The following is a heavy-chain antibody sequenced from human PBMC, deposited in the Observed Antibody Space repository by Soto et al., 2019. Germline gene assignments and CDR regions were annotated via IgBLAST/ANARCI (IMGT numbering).Heavy chain of an antibody. D-gene: IGHD2-8*01. CDR2: IAVGSGYT. J-gene: IGHJ4*02. CDR3: AADATAWQQMVLSDY. Sequence: SVKVSLKAAGFTFTSSAFQWGRQARGQRLEWIGWIAVGSGYTNYAQRFQDRVTLTRDMSTATTYMELSRLTSEDTAIYYCAADATAWQQMVLSDYWGQGTLVTVSS. CDR1: GFTFTSSA. V-gene: IGHV1-58*01.